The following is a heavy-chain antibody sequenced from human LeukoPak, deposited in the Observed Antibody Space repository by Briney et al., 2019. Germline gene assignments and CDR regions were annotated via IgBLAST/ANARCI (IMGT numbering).Heavy chain of an antibody. V-gene: IGHV4-31*03. J-gene: IGHJ4*02. D-gene: IGHD5-12*01. CDR3: ARAPVATPSEFDY. Sequence: PSETLSLTCTVSGGSISSSSYYWGWIRQHPGKGLEWIGYISYSGNTYYNPSLKSRAAISVDTPKNQFSLKLSSTTAADTAVYYCARAPVATPSEFDYWGQGTLVTVSS. CDR1: GGSISSSSYY. CDR2: ISYSGNT.